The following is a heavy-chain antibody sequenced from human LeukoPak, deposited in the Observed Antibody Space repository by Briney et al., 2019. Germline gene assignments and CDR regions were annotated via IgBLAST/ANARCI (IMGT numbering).Heavy chain of an antibody. Sequence: GSLRLSCAASGFTFSSYAMSWVRQAPGKGLEWVSAISGSGGSTYYADSVKGRFTISRDNSKNTLYLQMNSLRAEDTAVYYCAIPQTTDHAFDIWGQGTMVTVSS. CDR2: ISGSGGST. J-gene: IGHJ3*02. CDR1: GFTFSSYA. CDR3: AIPQTTDHAFDI. V-gene: IGHV3-23*01. D-gene: IGHD4-17*01.